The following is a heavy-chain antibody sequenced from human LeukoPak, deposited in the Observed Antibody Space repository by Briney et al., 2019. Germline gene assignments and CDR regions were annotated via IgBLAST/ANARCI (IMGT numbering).Heavy chain of an antibody. CDR2: ISSDGSYK. Sequence: PGGSLRLSCAASGFTFSSHALHWVRQAPGKGLEWVAVISSDGSYKYYADSVKGRFTISRDNSKNTLYLQMNSLRAEDTAIYFCAKGSGLRYFDFDYWGQGTLVTVSS. J-gene: IGHJ4*02. CDR3: AKGSGLRYFDFDY. V-gene: IGHV3-30*04. CDR1: GFTFSSHA. D-gene: IGHD3-9*01.